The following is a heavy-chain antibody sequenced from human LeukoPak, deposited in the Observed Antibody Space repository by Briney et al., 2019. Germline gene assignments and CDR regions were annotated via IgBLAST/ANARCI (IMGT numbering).Heavy chain of an antibody. CDR3: ARGPKFDP. Sequence: PGGSLRLSCAASGFTLSNYSMNWVRQAPGKGLEWLSYISSSSSTIYYADSVKGRFTISRDTAKNSLYLQMNSLRVEDTAFYYCARGPKFDPWGQGTLVTVSS. CDR2: ISSSSSTI. CDR1: GFTLSNYS. J-gene: IGHJ5*02. V-gene: IGHV3-48*04.